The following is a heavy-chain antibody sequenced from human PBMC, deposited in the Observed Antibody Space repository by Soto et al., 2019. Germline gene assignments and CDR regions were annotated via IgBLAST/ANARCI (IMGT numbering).Heavy chain of an antibody. V-gene: IGHV3-53*04. J-gene: IGHJ4*02. CDR2: IYSGGST. Sequence: GGSLRLSCAASGFTVSSNYMSWVRQAPGKGLEWVSVIYSGGSTYYADSVKGRLTISRHNSKNTLYLQMNSLRAEDTAVYYCARATNDYGDYEDYWGQGTLVTVSS. CDR1: GFTVSSNY. CDR3: ARATNDYGDYEDY. D-gene: IGHD4-17*01.